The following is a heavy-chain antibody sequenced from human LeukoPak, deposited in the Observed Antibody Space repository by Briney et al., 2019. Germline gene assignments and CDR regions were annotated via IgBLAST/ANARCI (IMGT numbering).Heavy chain of an antibody. Sequence: SETLSLTCAVYGGSFSGYYWSWIRQPPGKGLEWIGEINHSGSTNYNPSLKSRVTISVDTSKNQFSLKLSSVTAADTAVYYCARVLSYCSGGSCYSQNFDYWGQGTLVTVSS. CDR3: ARVLSYCSGGSCYSQNFDY. D-gene: IGHD2-15*01. CDR2: INHSGST. CDR1: GGSFSGYY. V-gene: IGHV4-34*01. J-gene: IGHJ4*02.